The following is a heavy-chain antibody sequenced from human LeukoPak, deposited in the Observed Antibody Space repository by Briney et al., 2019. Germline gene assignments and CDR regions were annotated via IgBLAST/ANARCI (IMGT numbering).Heavy chain of an antibody. D-gene: IGHD6-19*01. CDR3: ARSIAVAGNYFDY. J-gene: IGHJ4*02. CDR2: INTNTGNP. V-gene: IGHV7-4-1*02. CDR1: RYTFTSYA. Sequence: ASVKVFCKASRYTFTSYAMNWVRQAPGQGLEWMGWINTNTGNPTYAQGFTGRFVFSLDTSVSTAYLQISSLKAEDTAVYYCARSIAVAGNYFDYWGQGTLVTVSS.